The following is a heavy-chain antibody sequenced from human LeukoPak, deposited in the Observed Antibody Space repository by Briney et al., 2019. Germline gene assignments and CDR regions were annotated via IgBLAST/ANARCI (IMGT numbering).Heavy chain of an antibody. Sequence: TGGSLRLSCAASGFTFSSYAMSWVRQAPGKGLEWVSAISGSGGSTYYADSVRGRFTISRDNSKNTLYLQMNSLRAEDTAVYYCAKRFEIAEEFDYWGQGTLVTVSS. CDR2: ISGSGGST. V-gene: IGHV3-23*01. CDR1: GFTFSSYA. CDR3: AKRFEIAEEFDY. J-gene: IGHJ4*02. D-gene: IGHD6-13*01.